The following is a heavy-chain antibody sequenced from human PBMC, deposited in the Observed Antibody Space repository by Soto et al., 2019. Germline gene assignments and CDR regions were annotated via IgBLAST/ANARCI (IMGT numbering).Heavy chain of an antibody. CDR3: VRDGRYYYYGMDV. J-gene: IGHJ6*02. CDR2: IYYSGST. Sequence: SETLSLTCTASGGSISSYYWSWIRQPPGKGLEWIGYIYYSGSTNYNPSLKSRVTISVDTSKNQFSLKLSSVTAADTAVYYCVRDGRYYYYGMDVWGQGTTVTVSS. V-gene: IGHV4-59*01. CDR1: GGSISSYY.